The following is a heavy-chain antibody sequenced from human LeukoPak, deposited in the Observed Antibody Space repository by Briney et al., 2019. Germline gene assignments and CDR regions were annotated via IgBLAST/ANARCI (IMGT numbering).Heavy chain of an antibody. CDR2: MYHGGST. CDR3: ARQQYQLLPFLDYYYMDV. CDR1: GYSISSGYY. V-gene: IGHV4-38-2*01. J-gene: IGHJ6*03. D-gene: IGHD2-2*01. Sequence: SETLSLTCAVSGYSISSGYYWGWIRQPPGKGLEWIGSMYHGGSTFYNPSLRSRVTVLVDTSKNQVSLKLSSVTAADTAVYYCARQQYQLLPFLDYYYMDVWGKGTTVTVSS.